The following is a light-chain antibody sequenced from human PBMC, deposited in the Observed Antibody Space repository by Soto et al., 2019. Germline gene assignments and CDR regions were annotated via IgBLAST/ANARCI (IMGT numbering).Light chain of an antibody. CDR2: EVF. J-gene: IGLJ1*01. Sequence: QSVLTQPASVSGSPGQSITIFCTGTSSDVGSYNLVSWYQQHPGKAPKLMIYEVFKRPSGVFHRFSGSKSGNTASLTISGLQAEHEPDYYCCSYAGSYTYVFGTGTKVNVL. V-gene: IGLV2-23*02. CDR1: SSDVGSYNL. CDR3: CSYAGSYTYV.